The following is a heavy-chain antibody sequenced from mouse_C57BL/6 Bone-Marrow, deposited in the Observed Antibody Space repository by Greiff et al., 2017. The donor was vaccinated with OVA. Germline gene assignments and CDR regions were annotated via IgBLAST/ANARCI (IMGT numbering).Heavy chain of an antibody. D-gene: IGHD2-1*01. CDR2: IYPRSGNT. J-gene: IGHJ3*01. Sequence: VKLQQSGAELARPGASVKLSCKASGYTFTSYGISWVKQRTGQGLEWIGEIYPRSGNTYYNEKFKGKATLTADKSSSTAYMELRSLTSEDSAVYFCARYYGNYGWFAYWGQGTLVTVSA. V-gene: IGHV1-81*01. CDR1: GYTFTSYG. CDR3: ARYYGNYGWFAY.